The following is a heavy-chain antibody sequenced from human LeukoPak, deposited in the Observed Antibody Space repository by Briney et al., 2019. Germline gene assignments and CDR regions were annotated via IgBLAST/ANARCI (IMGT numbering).Heavy chain of an antibody. J-gene: IGHJ3*02. CDR1: GFTFDDYG. V-gene: IGHV3-7*01. D-gene: IGHD6-13*01. Sequence: GGSLRLSCATSGFTFDDYGMSWVRQAPGKGLEWVANIKQDGSEKYYVDSVKGRFTIARDNAKNSLYLQMNSLRAEDTAVYYCARDIAAADTTSDAFDIWGQGTMVTVSS. CDR3: ARDIAAADTTSDAFDI. CDR2: IKQDGSEK.